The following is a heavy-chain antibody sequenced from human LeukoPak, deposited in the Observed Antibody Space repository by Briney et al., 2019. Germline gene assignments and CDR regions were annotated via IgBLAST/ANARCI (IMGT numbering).Heavy chain of an antibody. CDR1: GGTFSSYA. V-gene: IGHV1-69*01. J-gene: IGHJ6*02. Sequence: ASVKVSCKASGGTFSSYAISWVRQAPGQGLEWMGGIIPIFGTANYAQKFQGRVTITADESTSTAYMELSSLRSEDTAVYYCARDSKMGAAYYYYGMDVWGQGTTVTVSS. CDR3: ARDSKMGAAYYYYGMDV. D-gene: IGHD1-26*01. CDR2: IIPIFGTA.